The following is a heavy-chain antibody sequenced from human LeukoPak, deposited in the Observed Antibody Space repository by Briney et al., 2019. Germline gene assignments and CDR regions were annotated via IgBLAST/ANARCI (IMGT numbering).Heavy chain of an antibody. CDR3: ARAGVYGSGSFNWFDP. D-gene: IGHD3-10*01. Sequence: SQTLSLTCTVSGGSISSGSYYWSWIRQPAGKGLEWIGRIYTSGSTNYNPSLKSRVTISADTSKNQFSLKLSSVTAADTAVYYCARAGVYGSGSFNWFDPWGQGTLVTVSS. J-gene: IGHJ5*02. CDR1: GGSISSGSYY. V-gene: IGHV4-61*02. CDR2: IYTSGST.